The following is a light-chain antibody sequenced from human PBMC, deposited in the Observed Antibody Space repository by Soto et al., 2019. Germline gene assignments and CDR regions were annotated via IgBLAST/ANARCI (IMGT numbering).Light chain of an antibody. V-gene: IGKV1-27*01. CDR2: GAS. J-gene: IGKJ4*01. CDR3: QKYNSAPLT. CDR1: QGISSY. Sequence: DIQMTQSPSSLSASVGDRVTITCRASQGISSYLAWYQQKPGKVPKLLIYGASTLQSGVPSRFSGSGSGTDFTLSIRSLQPEDVATYYCQKYNSAPLTFGGGTKVEIK.